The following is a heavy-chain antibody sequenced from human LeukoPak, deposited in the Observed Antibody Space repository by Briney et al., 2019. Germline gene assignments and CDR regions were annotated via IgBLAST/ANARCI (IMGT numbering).Heavy chain of an antibody. V-gene: IGHV3-9*01. CDR3: AKRGLWCFDY. D-gene: IGHD4/OR15-4a*01. J-gene: IGHJ4*02. Sequence: GGSLRLSCAASGFTFDDYAMHWVRQAPGKGLEWVSGISWNSGSIGYADSVKGRFTISRDNAKSSLYLQMNSLRAEDTAVYYCAKRGLWCFDYWGQGTLVTVSS. CDR2: ISWNSGSI. CDR1: GFTFDDYA.